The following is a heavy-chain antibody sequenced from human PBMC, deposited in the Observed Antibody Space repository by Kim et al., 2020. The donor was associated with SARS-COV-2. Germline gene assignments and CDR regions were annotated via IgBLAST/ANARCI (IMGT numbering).Heavy chain of an antibody. CDR3: ARAIWFGDRYNWFDP. J-gene: IGHJ5*02. V-gene: IGHV3-53*01. CDR1: GFTVSSNY. D-gene: IGHD3-10*01. CDR2: IYSGGST. Sequence: GGSLRLSCAASGFTVSSNYMSWVRQAPGKGLEWVSVIYSGGSTYYADSVKGRFTISRDNSKNTLYLQMNSLRAEDTAVYYCARAIWFGDRYNWFDPWGQGTLVTVSS.